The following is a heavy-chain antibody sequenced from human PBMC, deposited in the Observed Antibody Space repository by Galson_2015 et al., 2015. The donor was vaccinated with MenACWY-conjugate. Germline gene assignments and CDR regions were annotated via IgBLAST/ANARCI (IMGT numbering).Heavy chain of an antibody. J-gene: IGHJ6*02. CDR1: GYNFITYW. CDR2: ISPIDSKT. V-gene: IGHV5-51*01. D-gene: IGHD1-26*01. CDR3: ARHPPGGRGMDV. Sequence: SGAEVKKPGESLKISCKASGYNFITYWIGWVRQVPGKGLEWVGLISPIDSKTRYSPAFEGRVTISADDSITTAYLQWNSLQASDTAMYYCARHPPGGRGMDVGGQGTTVTVSS.